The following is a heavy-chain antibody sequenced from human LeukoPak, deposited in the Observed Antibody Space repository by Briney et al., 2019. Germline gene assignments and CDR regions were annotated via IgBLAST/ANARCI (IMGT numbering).Heavy chain of an antibody. CDR2: FDPEDGET. J-gene: IGHJ5*02. CDR1: GYTLTELS. V-gene: IGHV1-24*01. D-gene: IGHD3-22*01. Sequence: GASVKVSCKVSGYTLTELSMHWVRQAPGKGLEWMGGFDPEDGETIYAQKFQGRVTMTEDTSTDTAYLEVSSLRSEDTAVYFCASKVATRTYRYDSSGPDWFDPWGQGTLVTVSS. CDR3: ASKVATRTYRYDSSGPDWFDP.